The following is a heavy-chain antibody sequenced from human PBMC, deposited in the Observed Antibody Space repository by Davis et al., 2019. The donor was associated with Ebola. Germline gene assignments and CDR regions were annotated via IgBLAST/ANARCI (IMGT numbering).Heavy chain of an antibody. CDR3: ARAPNYDVLTGTSSYYFDY. J-gene: IGHJ4*02. CDR2: ISGFNTNT. CDR1: GYTFTSYG. D-gene: IGHD3-9*01. Sequence: ASVKVSCKSSGYTFTSYGLVWVRQAPGLGLEWMGWISGFNTNTNFAQKFQGRVTVSTDTSTNTAYMDLRSLTSDDTAIYYCARAPNYDVLTGTSSYYFDYWGQGTLVTVSS. V-gene: IGHV1-18*04.